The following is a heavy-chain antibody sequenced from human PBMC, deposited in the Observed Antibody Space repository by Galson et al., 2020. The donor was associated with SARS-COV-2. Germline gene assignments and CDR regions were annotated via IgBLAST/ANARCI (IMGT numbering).Heavy chain of an antibody. CDR1: GFSLSTSGEG. V-gene: IGHV2-5*02. CDR3: AHSRAAAGGWVVGYFDY. CDR2: IYLDDDK. Sequence: SGPTLVKPTQTLTLTCTFSGFSLSTSGEGVGWIRQPPGNALEWPELIYLDDDKRYSPSLKSSLTTTKDTSKNQVDLTMTNMDPVGTARYYCAHSRAAAGGWVVGYFDYWGQGTLVIVSP. D-gene: IGHD6-25*01. J-gene: IGHJ4*02.